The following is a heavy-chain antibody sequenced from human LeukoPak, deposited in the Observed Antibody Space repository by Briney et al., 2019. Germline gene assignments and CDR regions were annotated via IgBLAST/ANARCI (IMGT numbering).Heavy chain of an antibody. V-gene: IGHV3-23*01. CDR3: AKDIAFSSGYNAFDM. J-gene: IGHJ3*02. D-gene: IGHD3-22*01. Sequence: PGGSLRLSCAASGFSFSSYAMTWVRQTPGKGLEWVSVISAGSVSTYYADSVKDRFTISRDNSNYTLFLQMTSLRAEDTAVYYCAKDIAFSSGYNAFDMWGQGTMVTVSS. CDR2: ISAGSVST. CDR1: GFSFSSYA.